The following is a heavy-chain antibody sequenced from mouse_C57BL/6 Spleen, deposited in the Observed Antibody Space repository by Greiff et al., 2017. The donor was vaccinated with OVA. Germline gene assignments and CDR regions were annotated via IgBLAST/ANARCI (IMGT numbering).Heavy chain of an antibody. CDR2: INYDGSST. V-gene: IGHV5-16*01. D-gene: IGHD1-1*01. J-gene: IGHJ1*03. CDR1: GFTFSDYY. CDR3: ARVHYGSSYVSYWYFDV. Sequence: EVMLVESEGGLVQPGSSMKLSCTASGFTFSDYYMAWVRQVPEKGLEWVANINYDGSSTYYLDSLKSRFIISRDNAKNILYLQMSSLKSEDTATYYCARVHYGSSYVSYWYFDVWGTGTTVTVSS.